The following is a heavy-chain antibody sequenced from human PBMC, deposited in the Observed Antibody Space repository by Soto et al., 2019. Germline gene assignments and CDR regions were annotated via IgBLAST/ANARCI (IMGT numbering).Heavy chain of an antibody. CDR2: ISVRGDST. CDR1: GFTFSSYA. V-gene: IGHV3-23*01. Sequence: GGSLRLSCEASGFTFSSYAMSWVRQAPGKGLEWVSVISVRGDSTYYADSVKGRFTISRDNSKNTLYLQMNSLRAEDTAVYYCAKDTYDILTGNHYFDYWGQGTLVTVSS. D-gene: IGHD3-9*01. J-gene: IGHJ4*02. CDR3: AKDTYDILTGNHYFDY.